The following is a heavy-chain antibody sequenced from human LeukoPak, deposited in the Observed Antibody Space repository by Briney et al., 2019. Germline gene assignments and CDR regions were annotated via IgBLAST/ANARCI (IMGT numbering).Heavy chain of an antibody. J-gene: IGHJ4*02. V-gene: IGHV3-66*02. CDR2: IYSGGVT. CDR3: AREFSGSDGFFDC. CDR1: GFTVTSNY. Sequence: PGGSLRLSCAASGFTVTSNYMSWVRQAPGKGLEWVSVIYSGGVTYYADSVKGRFTIPRDNRKNTLFLQMNSLRAEDTAVYYCAREFSGSDGFFDCWGQGTLVTVSS. D-gene: IGHD6-19*01.